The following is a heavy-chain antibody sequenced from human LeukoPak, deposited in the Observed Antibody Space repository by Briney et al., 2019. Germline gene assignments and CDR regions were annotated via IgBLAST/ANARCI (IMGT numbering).Heavy chain of an antibody. V-gene: IGHV4-34*01. CDR1: GGSFSGYY. CDR2: INHSGST. CDR3: ARGRRGYGGYGGLTLPYYFDY. D-gene: IGHD5-12*01. Sequence: PSETLSLTCAVYGGSFSGYYWSWIRQPPGKGLEWIGEINHSGSTNYNPSLKSRVTISVDTSKNQFSLKLSSVTAADTAVYYCARGRRGYGGYGGLTLPYYFDYWGQGTLVTVSS. J-gene: IGHJ4*02.